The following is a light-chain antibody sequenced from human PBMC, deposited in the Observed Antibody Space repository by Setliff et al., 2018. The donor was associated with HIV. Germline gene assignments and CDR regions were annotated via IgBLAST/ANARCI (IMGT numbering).Light chain of an antibody. J-gene: IGLJ3*02. V-gene: IGLV2-14*01. Sequence: QSALTQPASVSGSPGQSITISCTGISSDVGNYNYVSWYQEHPGKAPKLMIYDVSKRPSGVSNRFSGSKSGNTASLTISGLQAEGEGDYYCSSYTSSNTWVFGGGTKVTVL. CDR2: DVS. CDR3: SSYTSSNTWV. CDR1: SSDVGNYNY.